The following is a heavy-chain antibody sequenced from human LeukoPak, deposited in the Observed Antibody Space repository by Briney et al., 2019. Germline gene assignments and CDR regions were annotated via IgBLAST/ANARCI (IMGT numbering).Heavy chain of an antibody. CDR2: MNPNSGNT. D-gene: IGHD3-9*01. CDR3: ARGTRDYDILTGYSKPRFDY. V-gene: IGHV1-8*01. Sequence: ASVKVSCKASGYTFTSYDINWVRQATGQGLAWMGWMNPNSGNTAYAQKFQGRVTMTRNTSTSTAYMELSSLRSDDTAVYYCARGTRDYDILTGYSKPRFDYWGQGTLVTVSS. J-gene: IGHJ4*02. CDR1: GYTFTSYD.